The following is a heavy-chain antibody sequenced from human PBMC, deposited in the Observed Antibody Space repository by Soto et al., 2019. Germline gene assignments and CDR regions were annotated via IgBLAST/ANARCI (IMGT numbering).Heavy chain of an antibody. V-gene: IGHV3-30*18. CDR1: GFTFSSYG. D-gene: IGHD1-26*01. J-gene: IGHJ4*02. Sequence: QVQLVESGGGVVQPGRSLRLSCAASGFTFSSYGMHWVRQAPGKGLEWVAVISYDGSNKYYADSVKGRFTISRDNSKNTLYLQMNSLRAEDTAVYYCAKGDKKWELLPPVDYWGQGTLVTVSS. CDR3: AKGDKKWELLPPVDY. CDR2: ISYDGSNK.